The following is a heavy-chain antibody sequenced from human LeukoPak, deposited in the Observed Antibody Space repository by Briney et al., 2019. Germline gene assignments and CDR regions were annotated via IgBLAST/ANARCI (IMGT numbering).Heavy chain of an antibody. D-gene: IGHD3-22*01. J-gene: IGHJ4*02. Sequence: SETLSLTCTVSGGSISSSNYYWGWIRQPPGKGLEWIGSIYYSGSTYYNPSLKSRVTISLDTSKNQFSLKLSSVTAADTAVYYCARGSDYYDSSGYYYYFDYWGQGTLVTVSS. CDR3: ARGSDYYDSSGYYYYFDY. CDR1: GGSISSSNYY. CDR2: IYYSGST. V-gene: IGHV4-39*07.